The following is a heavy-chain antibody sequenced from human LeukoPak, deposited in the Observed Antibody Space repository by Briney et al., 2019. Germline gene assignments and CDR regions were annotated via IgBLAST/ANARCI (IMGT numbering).Heavy chain of an antibody. CDR3: ARVPFSDLAGYNMVDI. CDR2: IYTSGST. V-gene: IGHV4-61*02. J-gene: IGHJ3*02. Sequence: SETLSLTCTVSGGSISSGSYYWSWIRQPAGKGLEWIGRIYTSGSTNYNPSLKSRVTISVDTSKTQFSLKLSSVTAADTAVYYCARVPFSDLAGYNMVDIWGQGTMVTVSA. D-gene: IGHD5-24*01. CDR1: GGSISSGSYY.